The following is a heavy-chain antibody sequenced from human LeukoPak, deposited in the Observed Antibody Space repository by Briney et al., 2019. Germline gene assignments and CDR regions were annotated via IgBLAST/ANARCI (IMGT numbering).Heavy chain of an antibody. CDR3: ARVITGTTYRGFDP. J-gene: IGHJ5*02. D-gene: IGHD1-7*01. Sequence: SVKVSCKASGGTFSSYAISWVRQAPGQGLEWMGRIIPTFGIANYAQKFQGRVTITADKSTSTAYMELSSLRSEDTAVYYCARVITGTTYRGFDPWGQGTLVTVSS. CDR1: GGTFSSYA. CDR2: IIPTFGIA. V-gene: IGHV1-69*04.